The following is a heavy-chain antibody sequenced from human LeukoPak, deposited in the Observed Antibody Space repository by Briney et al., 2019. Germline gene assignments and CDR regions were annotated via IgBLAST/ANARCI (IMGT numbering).Heavy chain of an antibody. J-gene: IGHJ4*02. Sequence: GGSLRLSCTASGFTFGDYAMNWVRQAPGRGLEWVAFIRSKAYGGTTEYAASVKGRFTISRDDSKSSAYLQMNSLKSEDTGVYYCSRDDGDYWGQGTLVTVSS. CDR3: SRDDGDY. CDR2: IRSKAYGGTT. CDR1: GFTFGDYA. V-gene: IGHV3-49*04.